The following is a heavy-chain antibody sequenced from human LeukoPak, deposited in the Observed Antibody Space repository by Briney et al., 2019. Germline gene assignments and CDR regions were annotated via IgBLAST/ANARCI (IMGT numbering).Heavy chain of an antibody. CDR3: ARGVTTMVRGVMGY. V-gene: IGHV1-69*13. Sequence: ASVKVSCKASGYTFTAYYIHWVRQAPGQGLEWMGGIIPIFGTANYAQKFQGRVTITADESTSTAYMELSSLRSEDTAVYYCARGVTTMVRGVMGYWGQGTLVTVSS. J-gene: IGHJ4*02. D-gene: IGHD3-10*01. CDR2: IIPIFGTA. CDR1: GYTFTAYY.